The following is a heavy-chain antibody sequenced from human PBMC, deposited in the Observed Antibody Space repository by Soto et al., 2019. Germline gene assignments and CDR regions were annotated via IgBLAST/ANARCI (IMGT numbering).Heavy chain of an antibody. CDR1: GFTVSSNY. Sequence: GGSLRLSCAASGFTVSSNYMSWVRQAPGKGLEWVSVIYSGGSTYYADSVKGRFTISRDNSKNTLYLQMNSLRAEDTAVYYCARATREWLGYYYYGMDVWGQGTTVTVSS. J-gene: IGHJ6*02. CDR2: IYSGGST. D-gene: IGHD6-19*01. CDR3: ARATREWLGYYYYGMDV. V-gene: IGHV3-53*01.